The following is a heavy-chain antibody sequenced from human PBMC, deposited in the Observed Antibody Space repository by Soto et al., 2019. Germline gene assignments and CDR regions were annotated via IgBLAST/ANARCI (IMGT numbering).Heavy chain of an antibody. CDR2: INLNDGGT. Sequence: VASVKVSCKTSEYSFGDYYLHWVRQAPEQGLEWMGWINLNDGGTNSPRKFQGRLTMTRDKSITTVYMELSRLRSDDTAVHFWVRDAPSHQSIFDLWGPGTLVTVSS. D-gene: IGHD2-2*01. CDR3: VRDAPSHQSIFDL. V-gene: IGHV1-2*02. J-gene: IGHJ4*02. CDR1: EYSFGDYY.